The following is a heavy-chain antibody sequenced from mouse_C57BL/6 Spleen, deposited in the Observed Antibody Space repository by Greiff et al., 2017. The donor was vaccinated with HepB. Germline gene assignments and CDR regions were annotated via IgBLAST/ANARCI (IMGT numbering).Heavy chain of an antibody. CDR1: GFNIKDDY. Sequence: VQLQQSGAELVRPGASVKLSCTASGFNIKDDYMHWVKQRPEQGLEWIGWIDPENGDTEYASKFQGKATITADTSSNTAYLQLSSLTSEDTAVYYCTKGNYYAMDYWGQGNSVTVSS. V-gene: IGHV14-4*01. D-gene: IGHD2-1*01. CDR2: IDPENGDT. J-gene: IGHJ4*01. CDR3: TKGNYYAMDY.